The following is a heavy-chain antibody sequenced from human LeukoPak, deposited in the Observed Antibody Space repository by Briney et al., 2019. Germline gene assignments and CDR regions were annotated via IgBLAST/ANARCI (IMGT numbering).Heavy chain of an antibody. V-gene: IGHV4-4*07. CDR3: ARVVSSWPNYYYYGMDV. D-gene: IGHD6-13*01. CDR1: GGSISSYY. J-gene: IGHJ6*02. Sequence: SETLSLTCTVSGGSISSYYWSWVRQPAGKGLEWIGRIYASGNTNYNPSLKGRVTMTVDTSKNQFSLKLSSVTAADTAVYYCARVVSSWPNYYYYGMDVWGQGTTVTVSS. CDR2: IYASGNT.